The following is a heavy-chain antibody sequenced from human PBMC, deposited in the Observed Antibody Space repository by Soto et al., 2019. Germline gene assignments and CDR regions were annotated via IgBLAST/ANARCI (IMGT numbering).Heavy chain of an antibody. Sequence: GGSLRLSCAASGFTFSSYWMHWVRQAPGKGLVWVSRINSDGSSTSYADSVKGRFTISRDNAKNTVYLQMNSLRAEDTAVYYCAREFISAGNLRNFDYWGQGTLVTVSS. D-gene: IGHD6-13*01. V-gene: IGHV3-74*01. J-gene: IGHJ4*02. CDR1: GFTFSSYW. CDR2: INSDGSST. CDR3: AREFISAGNLRNFDY.